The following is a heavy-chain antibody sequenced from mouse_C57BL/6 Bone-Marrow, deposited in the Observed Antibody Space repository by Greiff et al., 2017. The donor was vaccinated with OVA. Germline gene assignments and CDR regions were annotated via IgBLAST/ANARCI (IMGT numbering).Heavy chain of an antibody. J-gene: IGHJ2*01. CDR1: GYTFTSYG. V-gene: IGHV1-81*01. D-gene: IGHD2-4*01. CDR3: ARGNSLIYYDYDVDY. CDR2: IYPRSGNT. Sequence: QVQLQQSGAELARPGASVKLSCKASGYTFTSYGISWVKQRTGQGLEWIGEIYPRSGNTYYNEKLKGKATLTADKSASTAYMELRSLTSEDSAVYFCARGNSLIYYDYDVDYWGQGTTLTVSS.